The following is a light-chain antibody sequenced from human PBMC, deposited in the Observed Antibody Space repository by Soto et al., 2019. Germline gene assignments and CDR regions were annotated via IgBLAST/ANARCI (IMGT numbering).Light chain of an antibody. V-gene: IGLV1-44*01. CDR2: RNH. CDR3: AAWDDSLRAVV. J-gene: IGLJ2*01. Sequence: QSVLTQSPSASATPGQRVIISCSGSRSNIGTYAVHWYQQLPGTAPTLLIFRNHQRPSGVPDRFSGSKSGTSASLAISGPQSEDEADYYCAAWDDSLRAVVFGGGTKLTVL. CDR1: RSNIGTYA.